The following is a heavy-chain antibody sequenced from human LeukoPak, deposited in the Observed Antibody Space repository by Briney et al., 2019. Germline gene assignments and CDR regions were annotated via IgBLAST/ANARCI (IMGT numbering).Heavy chain of an antibody. J-gene: IGHJ4*02. Sequence: GGSLRLSCAASGFTVSSNYMSWVRQAPGKGLEWVSVIYSGGSTYYADSVKGRFTISRDNSKNTLYLQMNSLRAEDTAVYYCTRFLEWLLDPHSPYDYWGQGTLVTVSS. D-gene: IGHD3-3*01. CDR3: TRFLEWLLDPHSPYDY. CDR1: GFTVSSNY. V-gene: IGHV3-53*01. CDR2: IYSGGST.